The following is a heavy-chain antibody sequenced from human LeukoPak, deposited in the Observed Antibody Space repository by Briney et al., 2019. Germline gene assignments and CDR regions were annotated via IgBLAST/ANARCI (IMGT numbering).Heavy chain of an antibody. CDR3: ATVGRRGITMVRGVNYYYYYGMDV. CDR1: GYTLTELS. CDR2: FDPEDGET. Sequence: GASVKVSCKVSGYTLTELSMHWVRQAPGKGLEWMGGFDPEDGETIYAQKFQGRVTMTEDTSTDTAYMELSSLRSEDTAVYYCATVGRRGITMVRGVNYYYYYGMDVWGQGTTVTVSS. V-gene: IGHV1-24*01. J-gene: IGHJ6*02. D-gene: IGHD3-10*01.